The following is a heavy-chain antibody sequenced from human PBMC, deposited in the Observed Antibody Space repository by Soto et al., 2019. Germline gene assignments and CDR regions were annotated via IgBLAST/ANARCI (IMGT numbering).Heavy chain of an antibody. J-gene: IGHJ5*02. CDR2: IIPNLGVA. V-gene: IGHV1-69*04. CDR1: GYTFTGYY. Sequence: SVKVSCKASGYTFTGYYMHWVRQAPGQGLEWMGRIIPNLGVANYAQKFQGRVTITADKSTSTAYMELSSLRSEDTAVYYCARDLASLASSWGQGTLVTVSS. CDR3: ARDLASLASS.